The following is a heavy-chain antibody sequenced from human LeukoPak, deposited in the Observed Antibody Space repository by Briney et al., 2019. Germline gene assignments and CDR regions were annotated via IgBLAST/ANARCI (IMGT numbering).Heavy chain of an antibody. CDR3: ARTIVAYFYMDV. V-gene: IGHV4-61*02. CDR1: GGSIGSGNYY. CDR2: IYTTGRT. Sequence: SETLSLTCTVSGGSIGSGNYYWSWIRQPAGKGLEWIGRIYTTGRTNYNPSLKSRVTMSVDTSKNQISLNLNSVTAADTAVYYCARTIVAYFYMDVWGRGTTVTVSS. D-gene: IGHD2/OR15-2a*01. J-gene: IGHJ6*03.